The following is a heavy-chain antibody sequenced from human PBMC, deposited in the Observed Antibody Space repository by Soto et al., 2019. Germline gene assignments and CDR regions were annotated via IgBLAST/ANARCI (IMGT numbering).Heavy chain of an antibody. CDR2: INHSGST. D-gene: IGHD2-15*01. V-gene: IGHV4-34*01. CDR1: GGSFSGYY. CDR3: ARGPAVAATLIYYYYGMDV. Sequence: SETLSLTCAVYGGSFSGYYWSWIRQPPGKGLEWIGEINHSGSTNYNPSLKSRVTISVDTSKNQFSLKLSSVTAADTAVYYCARGPAVAATLIYYYYGMDVWGQGTTVTVSS. J-gene: IGHJ6*02.